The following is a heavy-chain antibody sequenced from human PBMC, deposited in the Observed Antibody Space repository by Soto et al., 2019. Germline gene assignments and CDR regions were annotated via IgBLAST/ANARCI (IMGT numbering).Heavy chain of an antibody. CDR2: IFWDDDK. D-gene: IGHD2-2*01. CDR1: GFSLSTSGVG. CDR3: ANRVRHCSGTNCYHYFDS. V-gene: IGHV2-5*02. Sequence: QITLMESGPTLVKPTQTLTLTCTFSGFSLSTSGVGVGWFRQPPGKALECLAVIFWDDDKRYSPSLQSRLTIYKDTSRHQVDLTIANMDPVDTATYYCANRVRHCSGTNCYHYFDSWGQGTLVTVSS. J-gene: IGHJ5*01.